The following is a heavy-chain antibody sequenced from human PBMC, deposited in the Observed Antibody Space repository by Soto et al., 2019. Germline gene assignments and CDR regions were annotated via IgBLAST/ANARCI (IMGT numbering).Heavy chain of an antibody. D-gene: IGHD5-18*01. Sequence: SETLSLTCAVYGGSFSGYYWSWIRQPPGKGLEWIGEINHSGSTNYNPSLKSRVTISVDTAKNQFSLKLGSVTAADAAVYYCARGATAMGYYYYYYGMDVWGQGTTVTVSS. V-gene: IGHV4-34*01. CDR3: ARGATAMGYYYYYYGMDV. J-gene: IGHJ6*02. CDR1: GGSFSGYY. CDR2: INHSGST.